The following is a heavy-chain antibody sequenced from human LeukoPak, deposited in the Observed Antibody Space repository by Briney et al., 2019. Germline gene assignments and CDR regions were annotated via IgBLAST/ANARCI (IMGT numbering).Heavy chain of an antibody. J-gene: IGHJ4*02. V-gene: IGHV1-2*02. CDR3: ARAASTITRGISDY. CDR2: INPNSGGT. CDR1: GYTFTGYY. D-gene: IGHD5/OR15-5a*01. Sequence: ASVKVSCKASGYTFTGYYMHWVRQAPGQGLEWMGWINPNSGGTNYAQKFQGRVTMTRDTSISTAYMELSRLRSDDSAVYYCARAASTITRGISDYWGQGTLVTVSS.